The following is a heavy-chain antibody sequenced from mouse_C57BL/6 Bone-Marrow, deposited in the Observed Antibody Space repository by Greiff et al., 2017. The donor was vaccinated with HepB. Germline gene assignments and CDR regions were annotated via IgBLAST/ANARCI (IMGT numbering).Heavy chain of an antibody. J-gene: IGHJ3*01. CDR1: GFTFSNYW. CDR2: IRLKSDNYAT. D-gene: IGHD2-4*01. CDR3: TGCDYLAWFAY. V-gene: IGHV6-3*01. Sequence: EVKLVESGGGLVQPGGSMKLSCVASGFTFSNYWMNWVRQSPEKGLEWVAQIRLKSDNYATHYAESVKGSFTISRDDSTSSVYLQMNSLRAEDTGIYYCTGCDYLAWFAYWGQGTLVTVSA.